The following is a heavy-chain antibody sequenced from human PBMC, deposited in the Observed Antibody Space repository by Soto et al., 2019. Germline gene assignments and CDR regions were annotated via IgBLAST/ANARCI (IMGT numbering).Heavy chain of an antibody. CDR3: AKGRGGSGSLTPRVDF. J-gene: IGHJ4*02. D-gene: IGHD3-10*01. CDR2: ISGGGDTT. CDR1: GFTFNNYA. Sequence: EVQLLESGGGLVQPGGSLRLSCAASGFTFNNYAMTWVRQAPGKGLEWVSAISGGGDTTSYADSVKGRFTVSRDGSKNTSYLQLSSLRAEDTALYYSAKGRGGSGSLTPRVDFWGQGTLVTVSS. V-gene: IGHV3-23*01.